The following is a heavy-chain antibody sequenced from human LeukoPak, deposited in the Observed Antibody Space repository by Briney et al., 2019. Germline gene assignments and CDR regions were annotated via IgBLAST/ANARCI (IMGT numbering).Heavy chain of an antibody. V-gene: IGHV1-8*03. D-gene: IGHD6-19*01. J-gene: IGHJ4*02. Sequence: ASVKVSCKASGYTFTSLDINWVRQATGQGLEWMGWMNPKSGNTGHAQKFQGRVTITRNTSISTVYMELSSLRSEDTAVYYCAKERLAVAATGYDYWGQGTLVTVSS. CDR3: AKERLAVAATGYDY. CDR1: GYTFTSLD. CDR2: MNPKSGNT.